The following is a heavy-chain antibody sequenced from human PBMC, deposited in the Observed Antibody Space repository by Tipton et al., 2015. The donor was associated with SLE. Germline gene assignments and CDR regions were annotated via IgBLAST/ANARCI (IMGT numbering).Heavy chain of an antibody. CDR1: GFTFKNNV. CDR3: ARDSSGYPDY. CDR2: ISGPGDSI. J-gene: IGHJ4*02. V-gene: IGHV3-48*04. D-gene: IGHD3-22*01. Sequence: SLRLSCAASGFTFKNNVISWVRQAPGQGLEWISFISGPGDSIYHADSVKGRFTISRDNAKNSLYLQMNSLRAEDTAVYYCARDSSGYPDYWGQGTLVTVSS.